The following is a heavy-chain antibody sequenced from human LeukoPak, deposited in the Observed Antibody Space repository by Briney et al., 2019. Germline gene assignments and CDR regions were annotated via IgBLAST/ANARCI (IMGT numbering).Heavy chain of an antibody. CDR3: AKDPYTAMAYFDY. V-gene: IGHV3-23*01. J-gene: IGHJ4*02. CDR1: GFTFSSFA. Sequence: PGGSLRLSCAASGFTFSSFAMIWVRQPPGKGLEWVSSIFQGGGEIHYADSVRGRFTISRDNSKSTLFLQMNSLRAEDTAVYYCAKDPYTAMAYFDYWGQGTLVTVSS. D-gene: IGHD5-18*01. CDR2: IFQGGGEI.